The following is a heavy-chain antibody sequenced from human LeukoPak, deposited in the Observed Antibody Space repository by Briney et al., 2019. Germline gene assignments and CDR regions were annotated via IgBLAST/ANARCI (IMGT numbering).Heavy chain of an antibody. V-gene: IGHV4-38-2*02. CDR2: IYHSGST. J-gene: IGHJ4*02. Sequence: SETLSLTCTVSGYSISSGYYWGWIRQPPGKGLEWIGSIYHSGSTYYNPSLKSRVTISVDTSKNQFSLKLSSVTAADTAVYYCARAPDYDFWSGYSNWGQGTLVTVSS. CDR3: ARAPDYDFWSGYSN. CDR1: GYSISSGYY. D-gene: IGHD3-3*01.